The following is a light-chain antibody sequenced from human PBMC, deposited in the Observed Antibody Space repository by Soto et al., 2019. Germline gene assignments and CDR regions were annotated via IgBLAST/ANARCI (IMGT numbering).Light chain of an antibody. CDR1: QSISSY. V-gene: IGKV1-39*01. CDR3: QQRNSYPIT. J-gene: IGKJ5*01. Sequence: DIQMTQSPSSLSASVGDRVTITCRASQSISSYLNWYQQKPGKAPKLLIYAASSLQSGVPSRFSGGGSGTDFTLTISSLQPEDFATYYCQQRNSYPITFGQGTRLEIK. CDR2: AAS.